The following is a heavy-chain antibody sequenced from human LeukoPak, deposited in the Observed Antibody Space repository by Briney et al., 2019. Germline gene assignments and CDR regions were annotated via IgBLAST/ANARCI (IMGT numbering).Heavy chain of an antibody. CDR2: VYSSGST. CDR3: ASKSRLSRLTMATTPNVDY. J-gene: IGHJ4*02. D-gene: IGHD5-24*01. Sequence: TLSLTCTVSGVSFSSGSDYWGRIRQPAGKGREWIGRVYSSGSTNYNPSLKRLATITVDTVKNQFSMNLSSVTVTDTAVYYCASKSRLSRLTMATTPNVDYGGQGTMVIVSS. V-gene: IGHV4-61*02. CDR1: GVSFSSGSDY.